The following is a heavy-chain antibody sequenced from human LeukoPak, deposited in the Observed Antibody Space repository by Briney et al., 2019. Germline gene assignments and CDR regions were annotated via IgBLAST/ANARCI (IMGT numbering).Heavy chain of an antibody. J-gene: IGHJ4*02. V-gene: IGHV4-34*01. CDR1: GGSFSGYY. CDR2: INHSGST. Sequence: PSETLSLTCAVYGGSFSGYYWSWIRQPPGKGLERIGEINHSGSTNYNPSLKSRVTISVDTSKNQFSLKLSSVTAADTAVYYCARGPVGATTVGFDYWGQGTLVTVSS. CDR3: ARGPVGATTVGFDY. D-gene: IGHD1-26*01.